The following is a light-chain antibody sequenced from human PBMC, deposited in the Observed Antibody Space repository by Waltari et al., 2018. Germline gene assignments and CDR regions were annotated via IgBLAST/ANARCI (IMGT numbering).Light chain of an antibody. CDR2: GAS. CDR1: QSVSRA. Sequence: EIVLTQSPGTLSLSPGERATISCRASQSVSRALAWYQQKPGQAPMLLIYGASNRATCIPDRFSGSGSGTDFSLTISSLEPEDFAVYYCQHYLRLPATFGQGTKVEIK. CDR3: QHYLRLPAT. J-gene: IGKJ1*01. V-gene: IGKV3-20*01.